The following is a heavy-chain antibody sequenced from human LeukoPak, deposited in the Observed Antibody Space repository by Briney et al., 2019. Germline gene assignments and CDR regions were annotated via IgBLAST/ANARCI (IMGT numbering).Heavy chain of an antibody. J-gene: IGHJ4*02. CDR1: GFSFSDYG. V-gene: IGHV3-30*02. CDR3: AKVGGVAIPGGY. D-gene: IGHD3-3*01. Sequence: GGSLRLSCAASGFSFSDYGLHWVRQAPGKRLEWVSFIRYDGKDKYYADSVKGRFTISRDNSKHTRYLQMNSLGTEDTAMYYCAKVGGVAIPGGYWGQGTLVTVSS. CDR2: IRYDGKDK.